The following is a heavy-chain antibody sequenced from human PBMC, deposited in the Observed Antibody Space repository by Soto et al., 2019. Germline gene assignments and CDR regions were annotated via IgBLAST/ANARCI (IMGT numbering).Heavy chain of an antibody. J-gene: IGHJ4*02. V-gene: IGHV1-18*01. Sequence: ASVKVSCKASGYTFTSYGISWVRQAPGQGLEWMGWISAYNGNTNYTQKLQGRVTMTTDTSTSTAYMELRSLRSDDTAVYYCARVPGIAVAGNLYVSGYWGQGTLVTVSS. D-gene: IGHD6-19*01. CDR1: GYTFTSYG. CDR3: ARVPGIAVAGNLYVSGY. CDR2: ISAYNGNT.